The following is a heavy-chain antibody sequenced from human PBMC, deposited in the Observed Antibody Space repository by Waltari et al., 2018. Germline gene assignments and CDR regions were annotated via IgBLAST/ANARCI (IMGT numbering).Heavy chain of an antibody. V-gene: IGHV1-3*01. CDR3: ARGSNYYDSSGYSFGY. Sequence: QVQLVQSGAEVKTPGASVKVSCKASGYTFTSYALPWVRQAPEQRLEWMGWINAGNGNTKYSQKFQGRVTITRDTSASTAYMELSSLRSEDTAVYYCARGSNYYDSSGYSFGYWGQGTLVTVSS. CDR1: GYTFTSYA. J-gene: IGHJ4*02. CDR2: INAGNGNT. D-gene: IGHD3-22*01.